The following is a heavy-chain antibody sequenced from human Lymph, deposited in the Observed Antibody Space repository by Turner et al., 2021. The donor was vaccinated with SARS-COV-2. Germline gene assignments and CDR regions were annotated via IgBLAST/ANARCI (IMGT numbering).Heavy chain of an antibody. CDR2: ISYDGSNK. D-gene: IGHD3-3*01. Sequence: QVQLVESGGGVVQPGRSLRLSCAASGFTFISYAMHWVRQAPGKGLEWVAVISYDGSNKNYADSVKGRFTISRDNSKNTLYLQMNSLRAEDTAVYYCARDDREFWSGYYTHYYYYGMDVWGQGTTVTVSS. CDR3: ARDDREFWSGYYTHYYYYGMDV. V-gene: IGHV3-30*04. CDR1: GFTFISYA. J-gene: IGHJ6*02.